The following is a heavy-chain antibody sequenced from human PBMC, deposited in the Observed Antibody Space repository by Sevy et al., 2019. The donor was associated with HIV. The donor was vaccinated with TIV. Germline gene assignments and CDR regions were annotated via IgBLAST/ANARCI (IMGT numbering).Heavy chain of an antibody. CDR1: GFTFSSYA. Sequence: GGSLRLSCAASGFTFSSYAMSWVRQAPGKGLEWVSAISGSGGSTYYADSVKGRFTISRDNSKNTLYLQMNSLRAEDTAVYYCAKKSPPLSMYSSGWFDYWGQRTLVTVSS. CDR2: ISGSGGST. V-gene: IGHV3-23*01. D-gene: IGHD6-19*01. J-gene: IGHJ4*02. CDR3: AKKSPPLSMYSSGWFDY.